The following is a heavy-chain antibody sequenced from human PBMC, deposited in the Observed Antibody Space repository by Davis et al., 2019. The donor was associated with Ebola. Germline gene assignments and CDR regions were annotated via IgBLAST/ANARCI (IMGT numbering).Heavy chain of an antibody. CDR1: GFTFSSYA. Sequence: GGSLRLSCAASGFTFSSYAMHWVRQAPGKGLEWVAVISYDGSNKYYADSVKGRFTISRDNSKNTLYLQMNSLRAEDTAVYYCAKDGGEVLEWFYYYYGMDVWGQGTTVTVSS. V-gene: IGHV3-30-3*01. D-gene: IGHD3-3*01. CDR2: ISYDGSNK. CDR3: AKDGGEVLEWFYYYYGMDV. J-gene: IGHJ6*02.